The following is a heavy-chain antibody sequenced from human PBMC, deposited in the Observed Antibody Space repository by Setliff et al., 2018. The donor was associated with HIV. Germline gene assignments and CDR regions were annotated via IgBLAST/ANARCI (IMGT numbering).Heavy chain of an antibody. Sequence: PSETLSLTCTVSTDSFSNRGFYWGWVRQPPGRGLEWIGSVSYSGSTYYNPSLKSRVTISVGTSKNQLSLKLTSMNAADTAVYYCARSQPDTIFGVVVFDSWGQGTLVTVSS. D-gene: IGHD3-3*01. CDR3: ARSQPDTIFGVVVFDS. V-gene: IGHV4-39*01. J-gene: IGHJ4*02. CDR1: TDSFSNRGFY. CDR2: VSYSGST.